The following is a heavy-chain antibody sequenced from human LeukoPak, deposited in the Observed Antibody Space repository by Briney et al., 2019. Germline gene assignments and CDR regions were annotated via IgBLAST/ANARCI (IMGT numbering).Heavy chain of an antibody. CDR3: ARHYGSGSQPFGC. J-gene: IGHJ4*02. V-gene: IGHV3-66*04. CDR2: IYSGGST. D-gene: IGHD3-10*01. Sequence: GGSLRLSCAASGFTVSSNYMSWVRQAPGKGLEWVSVIYSGGSTYYADSVKGRFTISRDNSKNTLYLQMNSLRAEDTAVYYCARHYGSGSQPFGCWGQGTLVTVSS. CDR1: GFTVSSNY.